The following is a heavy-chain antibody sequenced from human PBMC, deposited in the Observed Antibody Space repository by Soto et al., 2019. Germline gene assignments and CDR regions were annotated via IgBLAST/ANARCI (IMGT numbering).Heavy chain of an antibody. CDR3: VRVSDCTNGVCYIGHFDY. V-gene: IGHV4-59*08. CDR2: IYYSGST. Sequence: PSETLSLTCTVSGGSISSYYWSWIRQPPGKGLEWIGYIYYSGSTNYNPSLKSRDTISVDTSKNQFSLKLSSVTAAVTAVYYCVRVSDCTNGVCYIGHFDYWGQGTLVTVS. CDR1: GGSISSYY. D-gene: IGHD2-8*01. J-gene: IGHJ4*02.